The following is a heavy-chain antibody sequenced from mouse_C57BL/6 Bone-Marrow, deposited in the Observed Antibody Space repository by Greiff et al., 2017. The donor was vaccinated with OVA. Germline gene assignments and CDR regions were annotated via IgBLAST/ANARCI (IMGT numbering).Heavy chain of an antibody. Sequence: QVQLQQSGAELVRPGTSVTVSCTASGYAFTNYLIEWVKQRPGQGLEWIGVINPGSGGTTYNEKFKGKATLTADKSSSTAYMQLSSLTSEDSAVYFGARTNYYGMYYFDYWGQGTTLTVSS. CDR1: GYAFTNYL. CDR3: ARTNYYGMYYFDY. CDR2: INPGSGGT. J-gene: IGHJ2*01. D-gene: IGHD1-1*01. V-gene: IGHV1-54*01.